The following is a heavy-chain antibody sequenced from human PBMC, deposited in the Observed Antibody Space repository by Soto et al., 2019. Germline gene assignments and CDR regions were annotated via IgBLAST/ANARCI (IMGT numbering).Heavy chain of an antibody. D-gene: IGHD4-4*01. CDR1: GGSFSGYY. Sequence: SETLSLTCAVYGGSFSGYYWSWIRQPPGKGLEWIGEINHSGSTNYNPSLKSRVTISVDTSKNQFSLKLSSVTAADTAVYYCARAAVTHAFDIWGQGTMVTVSS. V-gene: IGHV4-34*01. CDR2: INHSGST. J-gene: IGHJ3*02. CDR3: ARAAVTHAFDI.